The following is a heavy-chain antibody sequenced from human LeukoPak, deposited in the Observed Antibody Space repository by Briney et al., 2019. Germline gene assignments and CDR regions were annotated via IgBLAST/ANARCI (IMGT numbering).Heavy chain of an antibody. V-gene: IGHV4-61*02. D-gene: IGHD2-21*01. CDR3: ARVPSDGDLFDAFDI. CDR1: GGSISSGNYY. CDR2: FFTSGPT. J-gene: IGHJ3*02. Sequence: PSETLSLTCTVSGGSISSGNYYWHWVRLPAGKGLEWIGRFFTSGPTDYNPSLKSRVTISVDASKNHFSLRLTSVTAADTAAYYCARVPSDGDLFDAFDIWGQGTMVTVSS.